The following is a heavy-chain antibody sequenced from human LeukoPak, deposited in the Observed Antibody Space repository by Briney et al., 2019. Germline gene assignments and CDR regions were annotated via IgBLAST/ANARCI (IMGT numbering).Heavy chain of an antibody. CDR1: GGSISSSSYY. V-gene: IGHV4-39*01. J-gene: IGHJ4*02. CDR2: IYYSGST. D-gene: IGHD3-10*01. CDR3: ARLAGSGSYFDLYFDY. Sequence: SETLSLTCTVSGGSISSSSYYWGWIRQPPGKGLEWIGGIYYSGSTYYNPSLKSRVTISVDTSKNQFSLKLSSVTAADTAVYYCARLAGSGSYFDLYFDYWGQETLVTVSS.